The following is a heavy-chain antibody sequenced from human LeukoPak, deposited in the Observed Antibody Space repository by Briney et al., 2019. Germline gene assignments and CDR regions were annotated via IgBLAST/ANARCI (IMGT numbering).Heavy chain of an antibody. J-gene: IGHJ4*02. V-gene: IGHV3-23*01. D-gene: IGHD2-15*01. CDR3: AKDLEGVVAATFDY. Sequence: GGSLRLSCAASGFTFSSYAMHWVRQAPGKGLEWVSAISGSGGSTYYADSVKGRFTISRDNSKNTLYLQMNSLRAEDTAVYYCAKDLEGVVAATFDYWGQGTLVTVSS. CDR2: ISGSGGST. CDR1: GFTFSSYA.